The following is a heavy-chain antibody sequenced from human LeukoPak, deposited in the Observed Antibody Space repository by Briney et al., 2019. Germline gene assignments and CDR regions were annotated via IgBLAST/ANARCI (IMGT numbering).Heavy chain of an antibody. Sequence: GGSLRLSCAASGFTFSSYTMNWVRQAPGKGLEWVSSISSSSYINYADSVKGRFTISRDNAKNSLYLQMNSLRAEDTAVYYCARDRDLYFDYWGQGTLVTVSS. V-gene: IGHV3-21*01. J-gene: IGHJ4*02. D-gene: IGHD3-10*01. CDR1: GFTFSSYT. CDR3: ARDRDLYFDY. CDR2: ISSSSYI.